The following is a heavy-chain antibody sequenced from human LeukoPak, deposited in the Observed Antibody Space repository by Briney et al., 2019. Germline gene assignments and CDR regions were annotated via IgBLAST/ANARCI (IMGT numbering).Heavy chain of an antibody. CDR1: GFTFSTYW. V-gene: IGHV3-74*01. J-gene: IGHJ4*02. Sequence: GGSLRLSCAASGFTFSTYWMHWVRQAPGKGLVWVSHINRDGSSANYADSVRGRFTISRDNAQNTLYSQMNSLRAEDTAVYYCARDDGSRWFHFDCWGQGTLVTVAP. CDR2: INRDGSSA. D-gene: IGHD6-13*01. CDR3: ARDDGSRWFHFDC.